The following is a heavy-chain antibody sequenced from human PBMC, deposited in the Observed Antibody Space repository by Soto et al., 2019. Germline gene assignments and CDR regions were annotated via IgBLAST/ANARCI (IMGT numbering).Heavy chain of an antibody. CDR1: GYIFTSYY. CDR2: INPSGGTT. J-gene: IGHJ4*02. CDR3: ARGPATAPDAY. V-gene: IGHV1-46*01. Sequence: QVQLAQSGTEVKKPGASVKVSCKTSGYIFTSYYIHWVRQAPGQGLEWMGIINPSGGTTTYAQKCKGRVTMTRDTSTSTVYMELSSLRSEDTAVYYCARGPATAPDAYWGLGTLVPVSS. D-gene: IGHD2-2*01.